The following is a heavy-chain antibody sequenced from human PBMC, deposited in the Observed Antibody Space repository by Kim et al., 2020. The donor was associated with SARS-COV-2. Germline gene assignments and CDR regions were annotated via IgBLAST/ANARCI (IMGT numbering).Heavy chain of an antibody. Sequence: GGSLRLSCAASGFTFSSYAMSWVRQAPGKGLEWVSAISGSGGSTYYADSVKGRFTISRDNSKNTLYLQMNSLRAEDTAVYYCAKDPIVATITAAAGRGDYFDYWGQGTLVTVSS. CDR1: GFTFSSYA. CDR3: AKDPIVATITAAAGRGDYFDY. J-gene: IGHJ4*02. V-gene: IGHV3-23*01. D-gene: IGHD5-12*01. CDR2: ISGSGGST.